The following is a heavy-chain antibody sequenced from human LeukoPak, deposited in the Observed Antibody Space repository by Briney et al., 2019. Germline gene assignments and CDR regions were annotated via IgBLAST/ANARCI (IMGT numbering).Heavy chain of an antibody. CDR2: ISAYNGNT. CDR1: GYTFTSYG. CDR3: ARDTASRIVVVPRSDD. J-gene: IGHJ4*02. V-gene: IGHV1-18*01. Sequence: ASVKVSCKASGYTFTSYGISWVRQAPGQGLEWMGWISAYNGNTNYAQKPQGRVTMTTETSTSTAYMELRSLRSDDTAVYYCARDTASRIVVVPRSDDWGQGTLVTVS. D-gene: IGHD2-2*01.